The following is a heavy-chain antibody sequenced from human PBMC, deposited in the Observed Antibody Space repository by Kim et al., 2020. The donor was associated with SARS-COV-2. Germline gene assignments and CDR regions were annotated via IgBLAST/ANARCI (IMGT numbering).Heavy chain of an antibody. Sequence: GGSLRLSCAASGFTFSSYSMNWVRQAPGKGLEWVSSISSSSSYIYYADSVKGRFTISRDNAKNSLYLQMNSLRAEDTAVYYCARTTGQYSSSWTVDYWGQGTLVTVSS. J-gene: IGHJ4*02. CDR1: GFTFSSYS. CDR3: ARTTGQYSSSWTVDY. V-gene: IGHV3-21*01. CDR2: ISSSSSYI. D-gene: IGHD6-13*01.